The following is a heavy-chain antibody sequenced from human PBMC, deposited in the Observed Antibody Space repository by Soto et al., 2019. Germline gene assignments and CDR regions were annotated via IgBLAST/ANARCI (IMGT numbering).Heavy chain of an antibody. CDR3: ARHHSGFYLGTFGY. CDR1: GGSISSSSYY. J-gene: IGHJ4*02. Sequence: ASETLSLTCTVSGGSISSSSYYWGWIRQPPGKGLEWIGSIYYSGSTYYNPSLKSRVTISVDTSKNQFSLRLSSVTAADTAVYSCARHHSGFYLGTFGYWGQGTLVTVSS. D-gene: IGHD3-22*01. V-gene: IGHV4-39*01. CDR2: IYYSGST.